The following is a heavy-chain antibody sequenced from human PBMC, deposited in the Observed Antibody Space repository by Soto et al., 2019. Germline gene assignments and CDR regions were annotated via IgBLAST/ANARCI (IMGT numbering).Heavy chain of an antibody. D-gene: IGHD3-16*01. V-gene: IGHV4-59*11. J-gene: IGHJ3*02. CDR3: ARGHNLGGSTFDI. CDR1: GGSIFSHC. Sequence: TSETLSLTCTVSGGSIFSHCWGWIRQPPGKGLEYIGYIYYSGSTNYNPSLKSRVTISVDMSRERFSLKLTSVTAADTAVYYCARGHNLGGSTFDIWGQGTSVTVSS. CDR2: IYYSGST.